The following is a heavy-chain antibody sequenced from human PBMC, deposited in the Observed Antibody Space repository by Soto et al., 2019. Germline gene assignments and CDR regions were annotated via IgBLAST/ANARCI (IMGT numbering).Heavy chain of an antibody. CDR3: AKDTATAITSYYFYGMDV. CDR1: GFIFSTYG. CDR2: ISFDGRNK. D-gene: IGHD5-12*01. J-gene: IGHJ6*02. V-gene: IGHV3-30*18. Sequence: QVQLVESGGGVVQPGRSLRLSCAASGFIFSTYGMHWVRQAPGKGLEWVAVISFDGRNKYYADSVRGRFTISRDNSKNTLHLQMNSLRGEDTAVYYCAKDTATAITSYYFYGMDVWGQGTTVTVSS.